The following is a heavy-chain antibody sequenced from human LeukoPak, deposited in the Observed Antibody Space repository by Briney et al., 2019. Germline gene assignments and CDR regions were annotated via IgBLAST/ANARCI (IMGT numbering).Heavy chain of an antibody. CDR2: ISSSSSTI. Sequence: PGGSLRLSCAASGFTFSSYSMNWVRQAPGKGLEWVSYISSSSSTIYYADSVKGRFTISRDNAKNSLYLQMNSLRAEDTAVYYCASLLGGYDYVWGSYRSYYFDYWGQGTLVTVSS. CDR3: ASLLGGYDYVWGSYRSYYFDY. J-gene: IGHJ4*02. V-gene: IGHV3-48*01. D-gene: IGHD3-16*02. CDR1: GFTFSSYS.